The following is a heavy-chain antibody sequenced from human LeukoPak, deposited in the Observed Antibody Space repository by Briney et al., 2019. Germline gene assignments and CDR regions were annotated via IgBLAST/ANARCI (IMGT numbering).Heavy chain of an antibody. CDR3: AAEYGDYPTHFDY. J-gene: IGHJ4*02. Sequence: PGGSLRLSCAASGFPFSTYGMHWVRQAPGKGLEWVAFIRYDGHNKYYADSVKGRFTISRDNSKNTLLLQMNSLRAEDTAVYYCAAEYGDYPTHFDYWGQGTLVTVSS. CDR2: IRYDGHNK. D-gene: IGHD4-17*01. CDR1: GFPFSTYG. V-gene: IGHV3-30*02.